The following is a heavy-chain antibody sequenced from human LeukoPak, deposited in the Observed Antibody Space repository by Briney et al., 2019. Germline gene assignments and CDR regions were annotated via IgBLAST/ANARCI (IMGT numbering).Heavy chain of an antibody. Sequence: PGGSLRLSCAASGFTFSSYSVNWVRQAPGKGLEWVSTISSSSSYIYYADSVKGRFTISRDNAKNSLYLQMNSLRAEDTAVYYCATVTAAGRGFDYWGQGTLVTVSS. V-gene: IGHV3-21*01. D-gene: IGHD6-13*01. CDR2: ISSSSSYI. CDR3: ATVTAAGRGFDY. J-gene: IGHJ4*01. CDR1: GFTFSSYS.